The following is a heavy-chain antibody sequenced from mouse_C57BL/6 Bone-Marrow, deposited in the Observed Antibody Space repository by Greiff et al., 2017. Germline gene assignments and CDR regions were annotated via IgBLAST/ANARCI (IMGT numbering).Heavy chain of an antibody. V-gene: IGHV1-55*01. CDR2: IYPTSGRT. J-gene: IGHJ2*01. CDR1: GYTFTSYW. Sequence: QVQLQQSGAELVKPGASVKMSCKASGYTFTSYWITWVKQRPGQGLEWIGDIYPTSGRTNYNEKFKSKAILTVDTSSNTAYMQLSSLTSKDSAVFYCARSSARGRSFDYWGQGTTLTVSS. CDR3: ARSSARGRSFDY. D-gene: IGHD3-3*01.